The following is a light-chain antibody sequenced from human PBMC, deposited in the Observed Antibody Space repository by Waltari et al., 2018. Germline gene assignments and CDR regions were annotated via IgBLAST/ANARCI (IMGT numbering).Light chain of an antibody. CDR3: QQYGSSPYT. CDR1: QRVSVNS. V-gene: IGKV3-20*01. CDR2: DAT. J-gene: IGKJ2*01. Sequence: EVVLTQSPGILSLSPGDRATLSCRASQRVSVNSLAWYQHNPGQAPRLLIYDATMSATAIPDRFSGSVSGTDFTLVITRLEPEDFGVYYCQQYGSSPYTFGQGTKLQIK.